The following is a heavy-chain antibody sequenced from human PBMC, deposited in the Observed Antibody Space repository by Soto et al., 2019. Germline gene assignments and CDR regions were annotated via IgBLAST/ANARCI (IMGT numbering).Heavy chain of an antibody. CDR1: GGSISSSNW. CDR2: IYHSGST. CDR3: ARCSAAAGPPYYFDY. V-gene: IGHV4-4*02. D-gene: IGHD6-13*01. Sequence: QVQLQESGPGLVKPSGTLSLTCAVSGGSISSSNWWSWVRQPPGKGLEWIGEIYHSGSTNYTPSLKSRVTISVDKSKNQFSLKLSSVTAADTAVYYCARCSAAAGPPYYFDYWGQGTLVTVSS. J-gene: IGHJ4*02.